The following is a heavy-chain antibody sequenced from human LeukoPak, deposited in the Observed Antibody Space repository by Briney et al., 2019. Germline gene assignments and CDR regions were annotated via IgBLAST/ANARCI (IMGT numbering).Heavy chain of an antibody. CDR3: ASAYSGSRGDNFDY. CDR2: IYYSGST. Sequence: SETLSLTCTVSGGSISSGGYYLSWIRQHPGKGLEWIVYIYYSGSTYYNPSLKSRVTISVDTSKNQFSLKLSSVTAADTAVYYCASAYSGSRGDNFDYWGQGTLVTVSS. J-gene: IGHJ4*02. V-gene: IGHV4-31*03. CDR1: GGSISSGGYY. D-gene: IGHD1-26*01.